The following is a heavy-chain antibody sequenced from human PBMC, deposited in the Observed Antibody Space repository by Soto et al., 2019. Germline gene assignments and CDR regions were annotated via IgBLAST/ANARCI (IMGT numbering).Heavy chain of an antibody. V-gene: IGHV4-59*01. D-gene: IGHD3-16*01. J-gene: IGHJ3*02. CDR3: ARGGGGAFDI. CDR2: IYYSGST. CDR1: GGSISSYY. Sequence: PSETLSLTCTVSGGSISSYYWSWIRQPPGKGLEWIGYIYYSGSTNYNPSLKSRVTISVDTSKKQFSLKLSSVTSADTAVYYCARGGGGAFDIGGKGTRVIVS.